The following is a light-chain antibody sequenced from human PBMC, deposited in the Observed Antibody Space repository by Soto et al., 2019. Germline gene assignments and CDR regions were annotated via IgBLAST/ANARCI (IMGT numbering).Light chain of an antibody. J-gene: IGKJ3*01. CDR1: QSVSASY. Sequence: EIVVTQSAVTLSLSPVERATLSCSASQSVSASYLAWYQQKPGQAPRLLIYGASNRATGISDRFSGSGSGTEFALTISRLEPEDFAVFYCQQYGRSPCTFGPGTKVDIK. CDR3: QQYGRSPCT. V-gene: IGKV3-20*01. CDR2: GAS.